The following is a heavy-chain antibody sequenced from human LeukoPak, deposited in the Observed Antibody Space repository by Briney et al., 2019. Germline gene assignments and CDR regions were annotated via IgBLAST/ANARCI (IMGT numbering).Heavy chain of an antibody. CDR1: GGSISSSSYY. D-gene: IGHD3-3*01. CDR3: ARSHSNYDFWSGYYVDY. CDR2: IYYSGST. Sequence: SETLSLTCTVSGGSISSSSYYWGWIRQPPGKGLEWIGSIYYSGSTYYNPSLKSRVTISVDTSKNQFSLKLSSVTAADTAVYYCARSHSNYDFWSGYYVDYWGQGTLVTVSS. J-gene: IGHJ4*02. V-gene: IGHV4-39*01.